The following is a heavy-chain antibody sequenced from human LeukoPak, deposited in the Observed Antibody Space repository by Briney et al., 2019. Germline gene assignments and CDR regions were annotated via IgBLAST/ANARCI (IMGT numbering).Heavy chain of an antibody. V-gene: IGHV1-18*01. CDR2: ISAYNGGT. J-gene: IGHJ4*02. CDR3: AKGGAMVATIDY. CDR1: GYTFTSYY. D-gene: IGHD5-18*01. Sequence: ASVKVSCKTSGYTFTSYYINWVRQAPGQGLEWVGWISAYNGGTNYAQKFQGRVTMTIDTSTTTAYMDPTSLTSDDTAMYYCAKGGAMVATIDYWGQGTLVTVSS.